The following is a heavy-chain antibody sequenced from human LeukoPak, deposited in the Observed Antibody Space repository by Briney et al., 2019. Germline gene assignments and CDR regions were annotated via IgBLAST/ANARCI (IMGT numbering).Heavy chain of an antibody. J-gene: IGHJ4*02. CDR2: IKQDGSEK. V-gene: IGHV3-7*01. CDR3: ARVAIVVVPAASSFDY. CDR1: GFTFSSYW. Sequence: GGSLRLSCAASGFTFSSYWMSWVRQAPGKGLEWVANIKQDGSEKYYVDSVKGRFTISRDNAKNSLYLQMNSPRAEDTAVYYCARVAIVVVPAASSFDYWGQGTLVTVSS. D-gene: IGHD2-2*01.